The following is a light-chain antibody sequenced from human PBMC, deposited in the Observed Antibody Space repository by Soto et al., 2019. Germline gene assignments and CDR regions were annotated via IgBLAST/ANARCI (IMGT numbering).Light chain of an antibody. V-gene: IGKV3-15*01. J-gene: IGKJ1*01. CDR3: QQYSNWPET. CDR2: AAS. CDR1: QSVSSK. Sequence: EIVMTQSPATLSVSPGERATLSCRASQSVSSKIVWYQQKSGQAPRLLIYAASTRATGVPARFTGSGSGTEFTLTITSLQSEDFAVYYCQQYSNWPETFGQGSRVEIK.